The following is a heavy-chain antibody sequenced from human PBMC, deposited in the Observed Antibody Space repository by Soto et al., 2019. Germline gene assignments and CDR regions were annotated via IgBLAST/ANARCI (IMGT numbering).Heavy chain of an antibody. V-gene: IGHV3-33*01. CDR1: GFTFSSYG. CDR3: ARGGYSYGPLDYYYYGMDV. D-gene: IGHD5-18*01. CDR2: IWYDGSNK. J-gene: IGHJ6*02. Sequence: GSLRLSCAASGFTFSSYGMHWVRQAPGKGLEWVAVIWYDGSNKYYADSVKGRFTISRDNSKNTLYLQMNSLRAEDTAVYYCARGGYSYGPLDYYYYGMDVWGQGTTVTVSS.